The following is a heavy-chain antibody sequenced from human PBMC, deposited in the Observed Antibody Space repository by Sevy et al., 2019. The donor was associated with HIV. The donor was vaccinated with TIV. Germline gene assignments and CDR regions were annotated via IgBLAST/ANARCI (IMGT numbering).Heavy chain of an antibody. CDR2: INHTGST. Sequence: SETLSLTCAVYGGSFSGYYWNWIRQPPGKGLEWIGEINHTGSTNYNPSLKSRVTISVDTSKTQVSLKLSSVTAADTAIYYYARAPPIVVVPGAPSWFDPWGQGTLVTVSS. CDR1: GGSFSGYY. D-gene: IGHD2-2*01. CDR3: ARAPPIVVVPGAPSWFDP. J-gene: IGHJ5*02. V-gene: IGHV4-34*01.